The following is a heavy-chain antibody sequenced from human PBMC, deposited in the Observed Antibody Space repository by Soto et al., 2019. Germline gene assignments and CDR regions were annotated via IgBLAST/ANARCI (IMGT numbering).Heavy chain of an antibody. V-gene: IGHV1-46*01. CDR3: AGYDHADAFDI. D-gene: IGHD2-2*01. CDR2: INPSGGST. CDR1: GYTFTSYY. J-gene: IGHJ3*02. Sequence: ASVKVSCKASGYTFTSYYMHWVRQAPGQGLEWMGIINPSGGSTSYAQKFQGRVTMTADESTSTAYMELSSLRSEDTAVYYCAGYDHADAFDIWGQGTMVTVSS.